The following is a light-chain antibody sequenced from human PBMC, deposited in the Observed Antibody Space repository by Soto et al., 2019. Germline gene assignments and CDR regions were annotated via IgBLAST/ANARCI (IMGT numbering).Light chain of an antibody. V-gene: IGKV1-5*03. J-gene: IGKJ2*01. CDR2: KAS. CDR3: QQYNSHSSYT. CDR1: QSINTW. Sequence: DIQMTQSPSTLSAPVGDRVTITRRASQSINTWLAWYQQKPGKAPKLLIYKASSLGSGVPSRFSGSGSGTDFTLTISSLQPDDFAIYYCQQYNSHSSYTFGQGTKLEIK.